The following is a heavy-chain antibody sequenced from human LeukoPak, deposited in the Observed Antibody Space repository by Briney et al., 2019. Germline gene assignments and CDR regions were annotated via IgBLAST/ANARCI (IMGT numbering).Heavy chain of an antibody. CDR1: GFPFSSYA. D-gene: IGHD6-13*01. V-gene: IGHV3-30*04. CDR3: AREVAAVGLPWTRDYYYYMDV. Sequence: GSLRLSCAASGFPFSSYAMHWVRQAPGKGLEWVAVISYDGSNKYYADSVKGRFTISRDNSKNTLYLQMNSLRAEDTAVYYCAREVAAVGLPWTRDYYYYMDVWGKGTTVTVSS. J-gene: IGHJ6*03. CDR2: ISYDGSNK.